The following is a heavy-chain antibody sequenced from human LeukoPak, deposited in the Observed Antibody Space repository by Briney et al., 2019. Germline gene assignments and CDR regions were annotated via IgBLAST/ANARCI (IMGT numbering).Heavy chain of an antibody. Sequence: GASVKVSGKASGGTFSSYAISWVRQAPGQGLEWMGGIIPIFGTANYAQKFQGRVTITTDESTSTAYMELSSLRSEDTAVYYCARGLISAAGVIDYWGQGTLVTVSS. CDR1: GGTFSSYA. D-gene: IGHD6-13*01. CDR3: ARGLISAAGVIDY. CDR2: IIPIFGTA. V-gene: IGHV1-69*05. J-gene: IGHJ4*02.